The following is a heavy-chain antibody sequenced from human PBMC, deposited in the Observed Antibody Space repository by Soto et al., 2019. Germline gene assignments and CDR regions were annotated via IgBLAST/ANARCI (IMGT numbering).Heavy chain of an antibody. D-gene: IGHD2-8*02. Sequence: SETLSLTCTVSGGSISSSDYYWGWIRQPPGKGLEWIGNIYYSGSTNYNPSLKSRVTISVDTSKNQFSLKLTSVTAADTAVYYCARDKITGLFDYWGQGTLVTVSS. CDR2: IYYSGST. CDR1: GGSISSSDYY. V-gene: IGHV4-39*07. J-gene: IGHJ4*02. CDR3: ARDKITGLFDY.